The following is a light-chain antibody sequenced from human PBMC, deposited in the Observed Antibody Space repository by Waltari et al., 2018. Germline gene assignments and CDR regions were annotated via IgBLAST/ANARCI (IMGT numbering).Light chain of an antibody. CDR1: QSILHSNGNNY. V-gene: IGKV2-28*01. Sequence: DIVMTQSPLSLPVTPGEPASISCRSSQSILHSNGNNYLDWYVQKPGQSPQLLIYLGSNRASGVPDRFSGSGSGTDFTLKISRVEAEDVGVYYCMQALQIPPTFGGGTKVEVK. J-gene: IGKJ4*01. CDR3: MQALQIPPT. CDR2: LGS.